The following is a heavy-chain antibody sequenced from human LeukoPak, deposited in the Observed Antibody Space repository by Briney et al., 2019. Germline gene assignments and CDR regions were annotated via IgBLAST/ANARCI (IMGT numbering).Heavy chain of an antibody. CDR1: GYTFTNYD. V-gene: IGHV1-8*01. CDR2: MNPNSGNT. CDR3: ARVLTYYYDSSVDY. J-gene: IGHJ4*02. Sequence: ASVKVSCKASGYTFTNYDINWVRQAPGQGLEWMGWMNPNSGNTGYAQKFQGRVTMTRNTSISTAYMELSSLRSEDTAVYYCARVLTYYYDSSVDYWGQGTLVTVSS. D-gene: IGHD3-22*01.